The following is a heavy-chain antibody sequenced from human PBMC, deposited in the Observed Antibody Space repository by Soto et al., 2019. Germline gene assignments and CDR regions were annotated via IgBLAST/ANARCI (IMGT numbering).Heavy chain of an antibody. D-gene: IGHD5-18*01. CDR2: IYHSGST. Sequence: SETLSLTCAVSGGSISSSNWWSWVRQPPGKGLEWIGEIYHSGSTNYNPSLKSRVTISVDKSKNQFSLKLSSVTAADTAVYYCARGREYSYGPPYYYYYGMDVWGQGTTVTVS. V-gene: IGHV4-4*02. J-gene: IGHJ6*02. CDR3: ARGREYSYGPPYYYYYGMDV. CDR1: GGSISSSNW.